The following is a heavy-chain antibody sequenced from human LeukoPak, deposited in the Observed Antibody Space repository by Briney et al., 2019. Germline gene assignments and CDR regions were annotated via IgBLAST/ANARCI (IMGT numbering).Heavy chain of an antibody. V-gene: IGHV3-48*03. Sequence: GGSLRLSCAASGFTFSSYDMHWVRQAPGKGLEWISYINSRGTSKNYADSVKGRFTISRDNAKNSLYLQMSSLRAEDTAVYYCARVQQGLWRGYFYYGMAIWGQGTTVTVSS. CDR2: INSRGTSK. D-gene: IGHD2-21*01. J-gene: IGHJ6*02. CDR3: ARVQQGLWRGYFYYGMAI. CDR1: GFTFSSYD.